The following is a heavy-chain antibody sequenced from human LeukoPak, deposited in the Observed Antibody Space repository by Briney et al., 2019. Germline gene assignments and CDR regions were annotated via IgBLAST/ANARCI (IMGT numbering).Heavy chain of an antibody. CDR3: AREGPSFWSGPDYGMDV. V-gene: IGHV4-61*01. Sequence: SETLSLTCTVSGGSVSSGSYYWSWIRQPPGKGLEWIGYIYYSGSTNYNPSLKSRVTISVDTSKNQFSLKLSSVTAADTAVYYCAREGPSFWSGPDYGMDVWGQGTTVIVSS. CDR1: GGSVSSGSYY. CDR2: IYYSGST. D-gene: IGHD3-3*01. J-gene: IGHJ6*02.